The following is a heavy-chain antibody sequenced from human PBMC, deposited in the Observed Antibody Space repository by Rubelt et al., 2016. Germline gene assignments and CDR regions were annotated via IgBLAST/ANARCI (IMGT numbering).Heavy chain of an antibody. D-gene: IGHD5-18*01. CDR1: GGSFSGYY. V-gene: IGHV4-34*11. Sequence: QVQLQQWGAGLLKPSETLSLTCAVYGGSFSGYYWSWIRQPPGKGLEWIGYIYYSGSTNYNPSLKSRVTISVDKSKNQFSRKLGFVTAADTAVYYCARAETTAMVRHYYYGMDVWGQGTTVTVSS. CDR2: IYYSGST. J-gene: IGHJ6*02. CDR3: ARAETTAMVRHYYYGMDV.